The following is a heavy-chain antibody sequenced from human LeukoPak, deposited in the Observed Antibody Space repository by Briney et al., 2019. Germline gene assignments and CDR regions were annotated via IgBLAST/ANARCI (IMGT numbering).Heavy chain of an antibody. CDR1: GFTFSSYE. Sequence: GGSLRLSCAASGFTFSSYEMNWVRQAPGKGLEWVSYISSSGSTIYYADSVKGRFTISRDNAKNTLYLQMSSLRAEDTAVYYCILAAAGTEFDSWGQGTLVTVSS. J-gene: IGHJ4*02. V-gene: IGHV3-48*03. CDR2: ISSSGSTI. CDR3: ILAAAGTEFDS. D-gene: IGHD6-13*01.